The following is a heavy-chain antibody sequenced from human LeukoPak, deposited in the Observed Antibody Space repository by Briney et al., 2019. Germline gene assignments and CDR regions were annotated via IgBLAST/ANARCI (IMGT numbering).Heavy chain of an antibody. V-gene: IGHV4-61*01. J-gene: IGHJ6*02. CDR1: GGSVSSSSYY. CDR2: IYYNGNT. CDR3: ARGRSNYYGMDV. D-gene: IGHD1-26*01. Sequence: SETLSLTCSVSGGSVSSSSYYWNWIRRPPGKGLEWIGYIYYNGNTNYSPSLKSRVTMSVDTSKNLFSLKVSSVTAADTAVYYCARGRSNYYGMDVWGQGTTVTVSS.